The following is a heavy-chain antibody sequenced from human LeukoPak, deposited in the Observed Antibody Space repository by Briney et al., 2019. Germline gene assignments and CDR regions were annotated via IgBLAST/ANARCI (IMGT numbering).Heavy chain of an antibody. D-gene: IGHD1-26*01. Sequence: GGSLRLSCAAYGFTFSTYWMSWVRQAPGKGLEWVANIKEDGSERYHVDSAKGRFTISRDNAKNSLYLQMNSLRADDTSVYYCARDRGVVGNYDYWGQGTLVTVSS. J-gene: IGHJ4*02. CDR3: ARDRGVVGNYDY. CDR1: GFTFSTYW. CDR2: IKEDGSER. V-gene: IGHV3-7*05.